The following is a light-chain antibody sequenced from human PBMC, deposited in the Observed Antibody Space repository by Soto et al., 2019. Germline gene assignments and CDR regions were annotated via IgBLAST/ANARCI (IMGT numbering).Light chain of an antibody. V-gene: IGLV2-18*02. Sequence: QSALTQPPSVSGSPGQSVTISCTGTSSDVGTYNLVSWYQQHPGKAPKLMIYEVSNRPSGVPDRFSGSRSGNTASLTISGLQAEDEAEYHCSSYTTSTSAFVVFGGGTKLTVL. J-gene: IGLJ2*01. CDR1: SSDVGTYNL. CDR2: EVS. CDR3: SSYTTSTSAFVV.